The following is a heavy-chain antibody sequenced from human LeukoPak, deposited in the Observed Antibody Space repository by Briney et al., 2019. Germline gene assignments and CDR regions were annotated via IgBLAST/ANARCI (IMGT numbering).Heavy chain of an antibody. J-gene: IGHJ4*02. Sequence: SQTLSLTCTVSGGSISSGSYYWSWIRQPAGKGLEWIGRIYTSGSTNYNPSLKSRVTISVATSKNQFSLKLSSVTAADTAVDYCARGEERDFDYWGQGTLVTVSS. CDR1: GGSISSGSYY. CDR3: ARGEERDFDY. CDR2: IYTSGST. V-gene: IGHV4-61*02.